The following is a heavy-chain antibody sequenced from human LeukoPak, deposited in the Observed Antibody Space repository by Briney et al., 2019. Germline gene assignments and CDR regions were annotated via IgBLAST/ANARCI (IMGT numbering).Heavy chain of an antibody. V-gene: IGHV4-34*01. D-gene: IGHD6-6*01. CDR2: INHSGST. Sequence: SETLSLTCAVYGGSFSGYYWSWIRQPPGKGLVWIGEINHSGSTNYNPSLKSRVTISVDTSKNQFTLKLSSVTAADTAVYYCARIVGIAARRGIDYWGQGTLVTVSS. J-gene: IGHJ4*02. CDR1: GGSFSGYY. CDR3: ARIVGIAARRGIDY.